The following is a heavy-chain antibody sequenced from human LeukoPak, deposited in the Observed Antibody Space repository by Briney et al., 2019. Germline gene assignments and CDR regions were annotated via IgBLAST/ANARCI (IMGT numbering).Heavy chain of an antibody. D-gene: IGHD1-14*01. V-gene: IGHV3-53*04. CDR3: ARAGPYDAFDI. Sequence: PGGSLRLSCAASGFSVNSNYMSWVRQAPGKGLEWVLVIYSGGSTHYADSVKGRFTISRHISKNTLYLQMNSLRAEDTAVYYCARAGPYDAFDIWGQGTMVTVSS. CDR1: GFSVNSNY. CDR2: IYSGGST. J-gene: IGHJ3*02.